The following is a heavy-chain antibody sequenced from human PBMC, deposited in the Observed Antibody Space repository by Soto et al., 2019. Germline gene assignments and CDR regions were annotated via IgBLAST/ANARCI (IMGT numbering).Heavy chain of an antibody. CDR2: MWYDGTNK. CDR1: GFTFRIYS. CDR3: AIDATFGTTSGSFDI. J-gene: IGHJ3*02. Sequence: GGSLRLSCAASGFTFRIYSMHWVRQSPGKGLEWVAVMWYDGTNKYYGESVKGRFTISRDNSENTLYLQMNSLRVEDTAVYYCAIDATFGTTSGSFDICGQGTLLTVS. V-gene: IGHV3-33*01. D-gene: IGHD3-16*01.